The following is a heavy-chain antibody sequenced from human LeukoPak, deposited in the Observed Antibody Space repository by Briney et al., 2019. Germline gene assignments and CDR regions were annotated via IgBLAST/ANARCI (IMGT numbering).Heavy chain of an antibody. CDR2: IKSKTDGGTT. D-gene: IGHD6-13*01. CDR1: GFTFSNAW. J-gene: IGHJ4*02. CDR3: TTVGWGSSSWYAGDY. Sequence: GGSLRLSCAASGFTFSNAWMSWVRQAPGKGLEWVGRIKSKTDGGTTDYAAPVKGRFTISRDDSKNTLYLQMNSLKTEDTAVYYCTTVGWGSSSWYAGDYWGQGTLVTVSS. V-gene: IGHV3-15*01.